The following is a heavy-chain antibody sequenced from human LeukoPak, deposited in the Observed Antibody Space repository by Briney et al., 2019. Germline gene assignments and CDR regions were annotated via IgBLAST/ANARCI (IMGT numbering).Heavy chain of an antibody. D-gene: IGHD2/OR15-2a*01. CDR1: GYSISSGYY. Sequence: PSETLSLTCTVSGYSISSGYYWGWIRQPPGRGLEWIGSMNQSGTTYYNPSLKSRVTMSVDTSKNQFSLQLNSVTPEDTAVYYCARDPLSRGGNAFDIWGQGTMVTVSS. V-gene: IGHV4-38-2*02. CDR2: MNQSGTT. J-gene: IGHJ3*02. CDR3: ARDPLSRGGNAFDI.